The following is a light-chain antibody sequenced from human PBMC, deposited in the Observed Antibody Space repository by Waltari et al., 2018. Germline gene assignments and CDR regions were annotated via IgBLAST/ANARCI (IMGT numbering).Light chain of an antibody. CDR3: QQYDTSSGYT. Sequence: EIVLTQSPGTLSLSPGERATLSCRTSQIINSNYLVWYQQTPGQAPRLLIYGASSRATGIPDRFSGGGSETDFTLTIDRLEPEDFAVYYCQQYDTSSGYTFGHGTKLEI. V-gene: IGKV3-20*01. J-gene: IGKJ2*01. CDR2: GAS. CDR1: QIINSNY.